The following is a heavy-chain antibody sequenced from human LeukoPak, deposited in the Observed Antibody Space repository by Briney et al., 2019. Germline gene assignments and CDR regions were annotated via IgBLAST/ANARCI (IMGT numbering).Heavy chain of an antibody. CDR2: INHSGST. CDR1: GGSFSGYY. J-gene: IGHJ5*02. D-gene: IGHD2-21*02. Sequence: NASETLSLTCAVYGGSFSGYYWSWIRQPPGKGLEWIGEINHSGSTNYNPSLKSRVTISVDTSKNQFSLKLSSVTAADTAVYYCASAYCGGDCQIPWGQGTLVTVSS. CDR3: ASAYCGGDCQIP. V-gene: IGHV4-34*01.